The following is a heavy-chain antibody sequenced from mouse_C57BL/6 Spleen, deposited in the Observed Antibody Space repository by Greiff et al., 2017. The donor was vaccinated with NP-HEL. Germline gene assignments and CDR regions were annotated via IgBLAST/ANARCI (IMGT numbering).Heavy chain of an antibody. Sequence: VQLQQSGAELVKPGASVKISCKASGYAFSSYWMNWVQQRPGKGLEWIGQIYPGDGDTNYNGKFKGKATLTADKSSSTAYMQLSSLTSEDSAVYFCARVTTVVAPYFDYWGQGTTLTVSS. J-gene: IGHJ2*01. CDR2: IYPGDGDT. CDR1: GYAFSSYW. D-gene: IGHD1-1*01. V-gene: IGHV1-80*01. CDR3: ARVTTVVAPYFDY.